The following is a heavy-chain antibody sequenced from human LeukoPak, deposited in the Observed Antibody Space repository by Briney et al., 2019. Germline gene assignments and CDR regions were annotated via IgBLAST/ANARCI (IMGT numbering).Heavy chain of an antibody. CDR2: IYYSGST. Sequence: SETLSLTCTVSGGSISSSSYYWGWIRQPPGKGLEWIGSIYYSGSTYYNPSLKSRVTISVDTSKNQFSLKLSSVTAADTAVYYCARDRGLYSSSGRVDYWGQGTLVTVSS. V-gene: IGHV4-39*07. CDR1: GGSISSSSYY. CDR3: ARDRGLYSSSGRVDY. J-gene: IGHJ4*02. D-gene: IGHD6-6*01.